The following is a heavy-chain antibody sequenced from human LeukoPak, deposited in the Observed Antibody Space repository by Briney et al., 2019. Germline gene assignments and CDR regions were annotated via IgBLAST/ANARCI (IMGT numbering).Heavy chain of an antibody. CDR2: ISYDGSNK. Sequence: GRSLRLSCAASGFTFSSNGMHWVRQAPGKGLEWVAVISYDGSNKYYADSVKGRFTISRDNSKNTLYLQMNSLRAEDTAVYYCAKASSIRWYYFDYWGQGTLVTVSS. D-gene: IGHD4-23*01. V-gene: IGHV3-30*18. CDR3: AKASSIRWYYFDY. J-gene: IGHJ4*02. CDR1: GFTFSSNG.